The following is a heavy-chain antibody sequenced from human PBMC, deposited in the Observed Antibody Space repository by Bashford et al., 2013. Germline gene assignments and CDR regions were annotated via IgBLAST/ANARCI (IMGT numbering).Heavy chain of an antibody. Sequence: SETLSLTCTVSGGSISSGGYYWTWIRQHPGKGLEWIGYVYDSGSTWYNPSLKSRVTVSIDTSRNQFSLKLTSVTAADTAVYYCAREHVVIVPAYWYDYWGQGTLVTVSS. CDR2: VYDSGST. J-gene: IGHJ4*02. V-gene: IGHV4-31*03. D-gene: IGHD2-2*01. CDR1: GGSISSGGYY. CDR3: AREHVVIVPAYWYDY.